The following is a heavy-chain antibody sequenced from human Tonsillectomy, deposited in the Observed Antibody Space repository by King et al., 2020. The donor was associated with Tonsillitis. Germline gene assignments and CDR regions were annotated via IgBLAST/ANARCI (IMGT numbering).Heavy chain of an antibody. CDR2: MCPSDSCT. V-gene: IGHV5-10-1*03. CDR3: ARLGGDCSGGSCSGNDY. Sequence: QLVQSGAEVKKPGESLRISCKGSGYSFTSYWISWVRQMPGECLEGMGRMCPSDSCTNYSPSFQGHVTISADKSISLAYLQWSSLKASDTAMYYGARLGGDCSGGSCSGNDYWGQGTLVTVSS. CDR1: GYSFTSYW. J-gene: IGHJ4*02. D-gene: IGHD2-15*01.